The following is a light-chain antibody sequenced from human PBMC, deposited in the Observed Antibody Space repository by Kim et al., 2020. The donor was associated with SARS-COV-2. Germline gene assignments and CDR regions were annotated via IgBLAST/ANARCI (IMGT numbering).Light chain of an antibody. Sequence: QSVLTQPRSVSGSPGQSVTISCTGTSSDLGTYKYVSWYQQHPGKAPKLIIYDVIKRPSGVPDRFSGSKSGNTASLTISGLQAEDEADYYCCSYAGSYTYVFGTGTKVTVL. CDR2: DVI. J-gene: IGLJ1*01. V-gene: IGLV2-11*01. CDR3: CSYAGSYTYV. CDR1: SSDLGTYKY.